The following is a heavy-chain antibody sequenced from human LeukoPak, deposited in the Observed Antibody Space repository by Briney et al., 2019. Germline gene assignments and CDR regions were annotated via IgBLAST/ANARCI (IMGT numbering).Heavy chain of an antibody. D-gene: IGHD3-10*01. V-gene: IGHV3-48*01. Sequence: GGSLRLSCAASGFTFSSYSMNWVRQAPGKGLEWVSYISGSSSTIYYAGSVKGRFTISRDNAKNSLYVQMNSLRADDTAVYYCAREPYSSGSYQVDYWGQGTPVTVSS. CDR2: ISGSSSTI. J-gene: IGHJ4*02. CDR3: AREPYSSGSYQVDY. CDR1: GFTFSSYS.